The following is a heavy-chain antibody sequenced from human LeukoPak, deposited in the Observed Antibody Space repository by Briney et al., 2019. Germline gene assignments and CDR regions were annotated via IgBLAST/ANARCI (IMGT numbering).Heavy chain of an antibody. D-gene: IGHD1-26*01. J-gene: IGHJ5*02. CDR3: ARASIVGARRSNWFDP. V-gene: IGHV4-31*03. CDR1: GGSISSGGYY. Sequence: SQTLSLTCTVSGGSISSGGYYWRRIRQHPGKGLEWIGYIYYSGSTYYNPSLKSRVTISVDTSKNQFSLKLSSVTAADTAVYYCARASIVGARRSNWFDPWGQGTLVTVSS. CDR2: IYYSGST.